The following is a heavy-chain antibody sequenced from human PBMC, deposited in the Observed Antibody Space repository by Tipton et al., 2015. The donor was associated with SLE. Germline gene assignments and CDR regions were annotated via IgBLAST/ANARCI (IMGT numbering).Heavy chain of an antibody. CDR3: ARRPVTFFGVVKGQRWFDP. CDR1: GGSSSGYY. Sequence: TLSLTCAVYGGSSSGYYWSWIRQPPGKGLEWIGEINHSGSTNYNPSLKSRVTVSVDTSKNQFSLKLSPVTAADTAVYYCARRPVTFFGVVKGQRWFDPWGQGTLVTDSS. V-gene: IGHV4-34*01. CDR2: INHSGST. D-gene: IGHD3-3*01. J-gene: IGHJ5*02.